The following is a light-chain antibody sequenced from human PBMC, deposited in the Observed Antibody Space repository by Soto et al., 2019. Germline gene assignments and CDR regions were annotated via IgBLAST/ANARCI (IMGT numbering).Light chain of an antibody. CDR3: QQYYSNPELT. V-gene: IGKV4-1*01. J-gene: IGKJ4*01. CDR1: QSLLYTSNNKNY. CDR2: WAS. Sequence: IVMTQSPDSLAVSLGERATINCKSSQSLLYTSNNKNYLAWYQQKPGQPPKLLIYWASTRESGVPDRFSGSGSGTDFTLTISSLQAEDVAVYYCQQYYSNPELTFGGGTRWISN.